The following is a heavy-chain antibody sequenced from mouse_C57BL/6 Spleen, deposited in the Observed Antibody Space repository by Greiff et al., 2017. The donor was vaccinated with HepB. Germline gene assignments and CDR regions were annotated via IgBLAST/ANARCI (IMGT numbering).Heavy chain of an antibody. CDR3: AKMWSNYDYAMDY. Sequence: VQLQQSGPGLVQPSQSLSITCTVSGFSLTSYGVHWVRQSPGKGLEWLGVIWRGGSTDYNAAFMSRLSITKDNSKSQVFFKMNSLQADDTAIYYCAKMWSNYDYAMDYWGQGTSVTVSS. CDR2: IWRGGST. D-gene: IGHD2-5*01. J-gene: IGHJ4*01. V-gene: IGHV2-5*01. CDR1: GFSLTSYG.